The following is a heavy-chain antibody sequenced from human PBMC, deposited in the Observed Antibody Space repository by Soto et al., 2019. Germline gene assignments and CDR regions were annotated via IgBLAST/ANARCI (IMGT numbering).Heavy chain of an antibody. Sequence: QVHLGQSGAAVKKPGASVKVSCRGSGYTFTSYCITWVRQAPGQGLEWMGWISAHNGNTNYAQKLQGRVTVTTDTSTSTAYMELRSLRSDDTAVYYCARGRYGDYWGQGALVTVSS. CDR3: ARGRYGDY. V-gene: IGHV1-18*01. D-gene: IGHD1-1*01. CDR2: ISAHNGNT. CDR1: GYTFTSYC. J-gene: IGHJ4*02.